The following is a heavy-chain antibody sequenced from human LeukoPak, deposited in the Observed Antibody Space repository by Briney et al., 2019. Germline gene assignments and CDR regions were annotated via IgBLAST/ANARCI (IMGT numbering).Heavy chain of an antibody. Sequence: GGSLRLSCAASGFTFSSYSMNWVRQAPGKGLEWVSYISSSSTIYYADSVKGRFTISRDNAKNSLYLQMNSLRAEDTAVYYCARDSHMRLGIAAAGKNDYWGQGTLVTVSS. V-gene: IGHV3-48*01. CDR2: ISSSSTI. D-gene: IGHD6-13*01. CDR3: ARDSHMRLGIAAAGKNDY. J-gene: IGHJ4*02. CDR1: GFTFSSYS.